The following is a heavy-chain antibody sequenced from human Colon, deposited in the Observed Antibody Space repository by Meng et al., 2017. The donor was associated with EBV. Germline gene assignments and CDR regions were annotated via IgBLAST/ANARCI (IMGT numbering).Heavy chain of an antibody. CDR3: ARVGAYCGGDCYHPR. V-gene: IGHV4-4*02. CDR1: GGSLSSRNW. CDR2: IYHSGST. D-gene: IGHD2-21*02. Sequence: QGQLQDSGPGLVKPSGPLSLTCAVSGGSLSSRNWWSWVRQPPGKGLEWIGEIYHSGSTNYNPSLKSRVTISVDESKNQFSLRLSSVTAADTAVYYCARVGAYCGGDCYHPRWGQGTLVTVSS. J-gene: IGHJ4*02.